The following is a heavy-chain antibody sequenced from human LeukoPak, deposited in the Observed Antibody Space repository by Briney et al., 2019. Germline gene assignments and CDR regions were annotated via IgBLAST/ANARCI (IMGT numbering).Heavy chain of an antibody. J-gene: IGHJ4*02. CDR2: INHSGST. Sequence: PSETLSLTCAVYGGSFSGYYWSWIRQPPGKGLEWIGEINHSGSTNYNPSLKSRVTISVDTSKNQFSLKLSSVTAADTAVYYCAMMPPVAVAGGNYFDYWGQGTLVTVSS. V-gene: IGHV4-34*01. CDR1: GGSFSGYY. D-gene: IGHD6-19*01. CDR3: AMMPPVAVAGGNYFDY.